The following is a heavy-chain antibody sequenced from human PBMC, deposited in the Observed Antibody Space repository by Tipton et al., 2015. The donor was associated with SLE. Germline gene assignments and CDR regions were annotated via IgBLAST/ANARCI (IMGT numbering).Heavy chain of an antibody. Sequence: TLSLTCTVSGDSISSHSYYWGWIRRPPGKGLEWIGNVFYSGSTYFNPSLEGRLSLSVDPSQNRFSLKLTAVTAADTALYFCVRQFRSSGYSLYYFDFWGQGSLVTVSS. V-gene: IGHV4-39*01. CDR3: VRQFRSSGYSLYYFDF. CDR1: GDSISSHSYY. CDR2: VFYSGST. D-gene: IGHD3-22*01. J-gene: IGHJ4*02.